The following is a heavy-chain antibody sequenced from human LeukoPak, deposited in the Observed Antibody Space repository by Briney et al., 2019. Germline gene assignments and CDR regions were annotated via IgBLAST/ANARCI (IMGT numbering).Heavy chain of an antibody. CDR3: ANGLSETSTEN. J-gene: IGHJ1*01. CDR2: IRFDGSHK. V-gene: IGHV3-30*02. D-gene: IGHD1-1*01. Sequence: PGGSLRLSCVASGFTFSYYAMHWVRQAPGKGLEGVAFIRFDGSHKSYADSVKGRFTISRDNSKNTLYLQVNSLRAEDTAVYYCANGLSETSTENWGQGTLVTVSS. CDR1: GFTFSYYA.